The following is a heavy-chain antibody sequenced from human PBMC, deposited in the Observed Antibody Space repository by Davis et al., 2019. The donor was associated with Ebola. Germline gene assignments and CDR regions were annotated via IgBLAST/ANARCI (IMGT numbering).Heavy chain of an antibody. D-gene: IGHD2-15*01. Sequence: GGSLRLSCAASGFTFSSYSMNWVRQAPGKGLEWVSSISSSSSSIYYADSVKGRFTISRDNAKNSLYLQMNSLRAEDTAVYYCARDLVGVVAATSGYYYGMDVWGQGTTVTVSS. CDR2: ISSSSSSI. J-gene: IGHJ6*02. CDR1: GFTFSSYS. V-gene: IGHV3-21*01. CDR3: ARDLVGVVAATSGYYYGMDV.